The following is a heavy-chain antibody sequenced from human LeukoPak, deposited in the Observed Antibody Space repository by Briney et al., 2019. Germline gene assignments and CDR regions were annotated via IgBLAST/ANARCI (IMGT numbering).Heavy chain of an antibody. V-gene: IGHV3-30*02. D-gene: IGHD2-2*01. CDR2: IRYDGSNK. J-gene: IGHJ5*02. CDR3: AKDYRSYCSSTNCYPLFDP. CDR1: GFTFSSYG. Sequence: GGSLRLSCAASGFTFSSYGMHLVRQAPGKGLEWVAFIRYDGSNKYYADSVKSRPTISRDNSKNTLDLHMNSLRAEDTAVYYCAKDYRSYCSSTNCYPLFDPWGQGTLVTVSS.